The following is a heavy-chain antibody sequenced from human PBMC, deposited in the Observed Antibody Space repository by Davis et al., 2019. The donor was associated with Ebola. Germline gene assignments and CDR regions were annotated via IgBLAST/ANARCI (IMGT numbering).Heavy chain of an antibody. V-gene: IGHV3-48*01. CDR3: ARDGENYSDLDY. J-gene: IGHJ4*02. Sequence: GESLKISCEASDFTVSGSTMNWVRQAPGKGLEWIACISTTGNTIYYADSVKGRFTISRDNAKKSLYLHMNSLRAEDTAVYYCARDGENYSDLDYWGQGTLVTVSS. D-gene: IGHD3-10*01. CDR2: ISTTGNTI. CDR1: DFTVSGST.